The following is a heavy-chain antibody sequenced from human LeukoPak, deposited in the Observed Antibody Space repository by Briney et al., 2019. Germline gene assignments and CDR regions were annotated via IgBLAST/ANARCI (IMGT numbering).Heavy chain of an antibody. V-gene: IGHV4-34*01. CDR2: INHSGST. J-gene: IGHJ4*02. CDR3: ARDGPYYDSSALGY. Sequence: PSETLCLTCAVYGGSFSGYYWSWIRQPPGKGLEWIGEINHSGSTNYNPSLKSRVTISVDTSKNQFSLKLSSVTAADTAVYYCARDGPYYDSSALGYWGQGTLVTVSS. CDR1: GGSFSGYY. D-gene: IGHD3-22*01.